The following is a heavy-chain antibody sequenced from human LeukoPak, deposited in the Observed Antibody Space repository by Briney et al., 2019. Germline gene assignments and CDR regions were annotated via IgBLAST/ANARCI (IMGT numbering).Heavy chain of an antibody. CDR3: ARQGYKIYGVGGEFDY. CDR2: ISAYKGNT. CDR1: GYTFTSYG. V-gene: IGHV1-18*01. D-gene: IGHD5/OR15-5a*01. Sequence: GASVKVSCKASGYTFTSYGIAWVRQAPGQGLECMGWISAYKGNTNYAQKFQDRVTMTTDTSTSTAYMELRSLRPDDTAVYYCARQGYKIYGVGGEFDYWGQGTLVTVSS. J-gene: IGHJ4*02.